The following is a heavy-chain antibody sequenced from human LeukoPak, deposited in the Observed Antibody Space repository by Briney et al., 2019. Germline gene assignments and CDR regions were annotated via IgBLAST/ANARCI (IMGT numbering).Heavy chain of an antibody. CDR2: FDPEDGET. D-gene: IGHD1-26*01. V-gene: IGHV1-24*01. Sequence: ASVKVSCKVSGYTLTELSMHWVRQAPGKGLEWMGGFDPEDGETIYAQKFQGRVTMTEDTSTDTAYMELSSLRSEDTAVYYCATSKIVGATPDGRLYYWGQGTLVTVSS. J-gene: IGHJ4*02. CDR3: ATSKIVGATPDGRLYY. CDR1: GYTLTELS.